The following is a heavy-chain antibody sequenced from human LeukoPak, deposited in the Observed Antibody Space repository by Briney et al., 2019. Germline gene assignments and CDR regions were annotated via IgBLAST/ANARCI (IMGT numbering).Heavy chain of an antibody. CDR3: ARTIVSRGTYNWFDP. CDR1: GDSISSGSYY. J-gene: IGHJ5*02. V-gene: IGHV4-61*02. Sequence: SQTLSLTCNVSGDSISSGSYYWSCIRQPAGTGLEWIGRVYGSRTTNDNPSIQRRVPMSVDTYKNQFSLKLTSVPAADTAVYFCARTIVSRGTYNWFDPWGQGTLVTVSS. CDR2: VYGSRTT. D-gene: IGHD3-10*01.